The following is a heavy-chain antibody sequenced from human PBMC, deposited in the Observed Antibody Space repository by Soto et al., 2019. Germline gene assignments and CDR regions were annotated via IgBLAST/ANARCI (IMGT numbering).Heavy chain of an antibody. Sequence: EVQVLESGGGLVQRGGSLRLSCAASGFTFTSYAMTWVRQAPGKGLEWVSAISATGNTIYYADAVRGRFTISRDNSKNIVYLQMDSLRAEDTAVYYCAKDVGQQWRPEYWGQGTRVRVSS. V-gene: IGHV3-23*01. CDR1: GFTFTSYA. CDR2: ISATGNTI. CDR3: AKDVGQQWRPEY. D-gene: IGHD6-19*01. J-gene: IGHJ4*02.